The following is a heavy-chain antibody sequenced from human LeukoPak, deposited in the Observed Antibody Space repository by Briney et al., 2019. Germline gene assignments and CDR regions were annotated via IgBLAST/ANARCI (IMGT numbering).Heavy chain of an antibody. V-gene: IGHV3-73*01. CDR1: GFTFSGSA. Sequence: GGSLRLSCAASGFTFSGSAMHWVRQASGKGLEWVGRIRSKANSYATAYAASVKGRFTISRDDSKNTAYLQMNSLKTEDAAVYYCTRAGSFDYWGQGTLVTVSS. CDR2: IRSKANSYAT. J-gene: IGHJ4*02. D-gene: IGHD3-10*01. CDR3: TRAGSFDY.